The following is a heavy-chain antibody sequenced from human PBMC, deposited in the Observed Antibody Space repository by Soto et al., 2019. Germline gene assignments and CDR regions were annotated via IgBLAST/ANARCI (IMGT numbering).Heavy chain of an antibody. CDR3: TIDYNDYGRLSVSYY. V-gene: IGHV3-15*01. Sequence: GGSLRLSCAASGFSFTNAWMSWVRQAPGKGLEWVGRIKSKTDGGTTDYAAPVKGRFTISRDDSKKTLYLQMSSLKTEDTAVYYCTIDYNDYGRLSVSYYWGQGTLVTVSS. D-gene: IGHD4-17*01. CDR1: GFSFTNAW. CDR2: IKSKTDGGTT. J-gene: IGHJ4*02.